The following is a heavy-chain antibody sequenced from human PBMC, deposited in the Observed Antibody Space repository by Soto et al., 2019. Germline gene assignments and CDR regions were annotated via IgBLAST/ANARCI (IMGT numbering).Heavy chain of an antibody. CDR2: INSDGSST. J-gene: IGHJ6*02. Sequence: PGGSLRLSCAASGFTFSSYWMHWVRQAPGKGLVWVSRINSDGSSTSYADSVKGRFTISRDNAKNTLYLQMNSLRAEDTAVYYCGRDPPCGYSYGFCYYYYGMDVWGQGTTVTLSS. CDR3: GRDPPCGYSYGFCYYYYGMDV. V-gene: IGHV3-74*01. CDR1: GFTFSSYW. D-gene: IGHD5-18*01.